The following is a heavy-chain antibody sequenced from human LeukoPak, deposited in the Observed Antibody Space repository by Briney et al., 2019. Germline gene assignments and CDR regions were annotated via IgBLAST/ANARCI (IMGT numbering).Heavy chain of an antibody. Sequence: ASVKVSCKASGYTFTGYYMHWVRQAPGQGLEWMGWINPNSGGTNYAQKFQGRVTMTRDTSISTAYMELSRLRSDDTAVYYCARVKPTSTCSGGSCYSSAFDYWGQGTLVTVSS. CDR1: GYTFTGYY. J-gene: IGHJ4*02. CDR2: INPNSGGT. D-gene: IGHD2-15*01. V-gene: IGHV1-2*02. CDR3: ARVKPTSTCSGGSCYSSAFDY.